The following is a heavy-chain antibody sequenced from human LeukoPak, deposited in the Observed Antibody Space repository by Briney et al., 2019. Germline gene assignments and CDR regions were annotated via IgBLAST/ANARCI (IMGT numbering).Heavy chain of an antibody. J-gene: IGHJ3*01. D-gene: IGHD4-17*01. Sequence: HAGGSLRLSCAASGFTFSNYAMTWVRQAPGKGLEWVTTIRGSGSDTYYVDSVKGRFIMSRDNSKDMLFLQMTGLRAEDTALYYCAKGRYGDYYDGFDVWGQGTLVTVSS. CDR2: IRGSGSDT. CDR1: GFTFSNYA. V-gene: IGHV3-23*01. CDR3: AKGRYGDYYDGFDV.